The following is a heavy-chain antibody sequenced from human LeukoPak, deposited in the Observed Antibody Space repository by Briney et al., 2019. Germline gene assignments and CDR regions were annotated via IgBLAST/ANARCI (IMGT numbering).Heavy chain of an antibody. V-gene: IGHV4-34*01. J-gene: IGHJ6*03. CDR3: ARAETYDFWSGYPYYYYYYYMDV. CDR2: INHSGST. Sequence: PSETLSLTCAVYGGSFSGYYWSWIRQPPGKGLEWIGEINHSGSTNYNPSLKSQVTISVDTSKNQFSLKLSSVTAADTAVYYCARAETYDFWSGYPYYYYYYYMDVWGKGTTVTVSS. CDR1: GGSFSGYY. D-gene: IGHD3-3*01.